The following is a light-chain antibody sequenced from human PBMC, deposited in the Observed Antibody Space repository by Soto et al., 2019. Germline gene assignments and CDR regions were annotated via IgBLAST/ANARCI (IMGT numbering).Light chain of an antibody. CDR2: EVS. V-gene: IGLV2-14*01. CDR1: SSDVGDYNY. Sequence: QSVLIRAASVSGSPGQSITISCTGTSSDVGDYNYVSWYQQHPDKAPKLMIFEVSNRPSGVSNRFSGSKSGNTASLSISGLQSEDEADYYCSSYTRSNTHVFGTGTKVTVL. J-gene: IGLJ1*01. CDR3: SSYTRSNTHV.